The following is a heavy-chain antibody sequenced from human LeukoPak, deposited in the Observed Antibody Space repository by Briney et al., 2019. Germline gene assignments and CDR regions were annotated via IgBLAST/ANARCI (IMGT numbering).Heavy chain of an antibody. V-gene: IGHV3-7*03. CDR3: AKVKDGYSYGYVDY. CDR1: GSTFSGHW. J-gene: IGHJ4*02. D-gene: IGHD5-18*01. CDR2: IKEDGREA. Sequence: GGSLRLSCAGSGSTFSGHWLTWVRQAPGKGLEWVASIKEDGREAHYADSVKGRFTISRDNTKSTLYLQMNSLRVEDTAVYYCAKVKDGYSYGYVDYWGQGTLVTVSS.